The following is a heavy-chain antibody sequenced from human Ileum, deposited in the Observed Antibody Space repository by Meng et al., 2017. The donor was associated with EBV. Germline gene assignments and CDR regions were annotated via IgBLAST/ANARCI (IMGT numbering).Heavy chain of an antibody. D-gene: IGHD2/OR15-2a*01. Sequence: DWRAGTLRLSETLSLPPSLPGASVSSNDYHWSWIRHPPGKGRGWIGCTLESESPRYNPSLNSRVPISIDKTRNHFVLKLTSVTAADTAVYYCAYYFVGRGGTGSWGQGTLVTVSS. CDR1: GASVSSNDYH. CDR3: AYYFVGRGGTGS. CDR2: TLESESP. J-gene: IGHJ5*02. V-gene: IGHV4-61*03.